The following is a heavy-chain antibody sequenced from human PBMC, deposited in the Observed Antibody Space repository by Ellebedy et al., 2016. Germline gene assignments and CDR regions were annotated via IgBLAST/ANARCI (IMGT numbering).Heavy chain of an antibody. D-gene: IGHD2-15*01. CDR3: ARAGYCDKDLCNTPNH. CDR1: GLTLSDYW. V-gene: IGHV3-74*01. J-gene: IGHJ4*02. CDR2: INREGIT. Sequence: GGSLRLSCAASGLTLSDYWMHWVRQAPGKGLVWVSRINREGITHYADAVKGRFTISRDNAKNTLFLQMNSLRDEDTAVYYYARAGYCDKDLCNTPNHWGPGTPVAVSS.